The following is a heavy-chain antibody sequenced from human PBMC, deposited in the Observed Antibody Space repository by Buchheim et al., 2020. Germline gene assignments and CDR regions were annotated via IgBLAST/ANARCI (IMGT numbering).Heavy chain of an antibody. CDR1: GFTFSSYS. CDR3: ARDSSYYYGSGGISGMDV. CDR2: ISSSSSTI. J-gene: IGHJ6*02. D-gene: IGHD3-10*01. V-gene: IGHV3-48*02. Sequence: EVQLVESGGGLVQPGGSLRLSCAASGFTFSSYSMNWVRQAPGKGLEWVSYISSSSSTIYYADSVKGRFTISRDHANNSLYLQMNSLRDEDTAVYYCARDSSYYYGSGGISGMDVWGQGTT.